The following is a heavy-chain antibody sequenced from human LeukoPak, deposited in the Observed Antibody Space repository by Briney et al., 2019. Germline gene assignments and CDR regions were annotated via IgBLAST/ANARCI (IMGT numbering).Heavy chain of an antibody. CDR1: GFTFSSYA. J-gene: IGHJ3*02. CDR2: ISGSGGST. V-gene: IGHV3-23*01. CDR3: AKITYYDILTGRDAFGI. Sequence: GGSLRLSCAASGFTFSSYAMSWVRQAPGKGLEWVSVISGSGGSTYYADSVRGRFTISRDNSKNTLYLQMNSLRAEDTAVYYCAKITYYDILTGRDAFGIWGQGTMVTVSS. D-gene: IGHD3-9*01.